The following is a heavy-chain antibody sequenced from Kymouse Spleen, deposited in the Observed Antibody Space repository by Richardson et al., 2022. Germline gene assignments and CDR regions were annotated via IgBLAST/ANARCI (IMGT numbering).Heavy chain of an antibody. J-gene: IGHJ6*02. CDR3: ARDWGGYDWIYYYYGMDV. V-gene: IGHV3-7*01. CDR1: GFTFSSYW. Sequence: EVQLVESGGGLVQPGGSLRLSCAASGFTFSSYWMSWVRQAPGKGLEWVANIKQDGSEKYYVDSVKGRFTISRDNAKNSLYLQMNSLRAEDTAVYYCARDWGGYDWIYYYYGMDVWGQGTTVTVSS. CDR2: IKQDGSEK. D-gene: IGHD5-12*01.